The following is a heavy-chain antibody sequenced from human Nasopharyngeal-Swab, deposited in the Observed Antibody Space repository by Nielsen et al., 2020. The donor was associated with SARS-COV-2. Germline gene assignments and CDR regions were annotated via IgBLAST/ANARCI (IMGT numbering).Heavy chain of an antibody. J-gene: IGHJ4*02. V-gene: IGHV3-23*01. CDR1: GFTFSSYA. D-gene: IGHD3-16*01. Sequence: GESLKISCAASGFTFSSYAMSWVRQAPGKGLEWVSAISGSGGSTYYADSVKGRFTISRDNSKNTLYLQMNSLRAEDTAVYYWAKRPTGSTFGDWGQGTLVTVSS. CDR2: ISGSGGST. CDR3: AKRPTGSTFGD.